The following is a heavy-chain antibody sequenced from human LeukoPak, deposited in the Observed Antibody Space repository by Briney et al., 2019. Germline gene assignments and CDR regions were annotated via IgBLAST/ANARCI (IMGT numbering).Heavy chain of an antibody. CDR1: GGSISSNSHY. CDR2: IYYSGST. Sequence: SETLSLTCTVSGGSISSNSHYWGWIRQPPGKGLEWIGSIYYSGSTYYNPSLKSRVTISVDSSKNQFSLKLSSVTAADTAVYYCARGCSSTSCYYGMDVWGQGTTVTVSS. D-gene: IGHD2-2*01. CDR3: ARGCSSTSCYYGMDV. V-gene: IGHV4-39*07. J-gene: IGHJ6*02.